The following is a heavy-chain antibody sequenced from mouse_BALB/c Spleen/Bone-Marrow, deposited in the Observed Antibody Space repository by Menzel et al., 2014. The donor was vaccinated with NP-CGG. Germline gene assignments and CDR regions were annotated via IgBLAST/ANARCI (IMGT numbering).Heavy chain of an antibody. CDR2: INSNGGRT. J-gene: IGHJ4*01. Sequence: EVMLVESGGGLVQPGGSLKLSCAASGFTFSSYGMSWVRQTPGKRLELVATINSNGGRTYYPDSVKGRFTTSRDNAKNTLYLQMSSLKSEDTAMYYCARDSLLRSFYAMDYWGQGTSVTVSS. V-gene: IGHV5-6-3*01. CDR3: ARDSLLRSFYAMDY. CDR1: GFTFSSYG. D-gene: IGHD1-2*01.